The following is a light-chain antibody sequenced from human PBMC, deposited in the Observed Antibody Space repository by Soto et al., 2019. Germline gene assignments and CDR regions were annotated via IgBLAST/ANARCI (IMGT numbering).Light chain of an antibody. V-gene: IGLV2-23*02. J-gene: IGLJ1*01. CDR2: DVN. CDR3: CSYAGSSASYV. CDR1: SSDVGSYDY. Sequence: QSVLIQPPSVSGSPGQSVTISCTGTSSDVGSYDYVSWYQHHPGTVPKPMIYDVNTQPSGVSDRFSASKSGNTASLTISGLQAEDEADYYCCSYAGSSASYVFGTGTKVTVL.